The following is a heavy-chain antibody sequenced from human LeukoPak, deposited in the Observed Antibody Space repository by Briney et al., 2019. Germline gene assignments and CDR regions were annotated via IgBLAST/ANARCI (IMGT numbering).Heavy chain of an antibody. Sequence: SETLSLTCTVSGGSISSYYWSWIRQPPGKGLGWIGYIYYSGSTNYNPSLKSRVTISVDTSKNQFSLKLSSVTAADTAVYYCARALGYSFDYWGQGTLVTVSS. J-gene: IGHJ4*02. D-gene: IGHD2-15*01. CDR1: GGSISSYY. CDR3: ARALGYSFDY. CDR2: IYYSGST. V-gene: IGHV4-59*01.